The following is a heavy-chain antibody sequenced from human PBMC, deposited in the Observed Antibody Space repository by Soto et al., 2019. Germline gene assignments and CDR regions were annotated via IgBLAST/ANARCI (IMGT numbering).Heavy chain of an antibody. CDR2: IWYDGSNK. CDR3: AREGYSSSSFDY. D-gene: IGHD6-13*01. V-gene: IGHV3-33*01. J-gene: IGHJ4*02. CDR1: GFTFSSYG. Sequence: GGSLRLSCAASGFTFSSYGMHWVRQAPGKGLEWVAVIWYDGSNKYYADSVKGRFTISRDNSKNTLYLQMSSLRAEDTAVYYCAREGYSSSSFDYWGQGTLVTVS.